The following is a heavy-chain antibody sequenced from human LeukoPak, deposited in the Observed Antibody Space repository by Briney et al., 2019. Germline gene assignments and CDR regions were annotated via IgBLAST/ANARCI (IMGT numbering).Heavy chain of an antibody. D-gene: IGHD4-17*01. CDR1: GYTFTSYD. CDR3: ARVTVTKAFDI. CDR2: INPSGGST. Sequence: GASVKVSCKASGYTFTSYDINWVRQAPGQGLEWMGIINPSGGSTSYAQKFQGRVTMTRDMSTSTVYMELSSLRSEDTAVYYCARVTVTKAFDIWGQGTMVTVSS. J-gene: IGHJ3*02. V-gene: IGHV1-46*01.